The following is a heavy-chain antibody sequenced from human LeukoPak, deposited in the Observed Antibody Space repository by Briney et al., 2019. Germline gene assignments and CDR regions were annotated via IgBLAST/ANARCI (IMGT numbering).Heavy chain of an antibody. CDR1: GGSISSSSYY. CDR2: IYYSGSI. Sequence: SETLSLTCTVSGGSISSSSYYWGWIRQPPGKGLEWIGSIYYSGSIYYNPSLKSRVTISVDTSKNQFSLKLSSVTAADTAVYYCASLYDYVWGSYRYKFDYWGQGTLVTVSS. J-gene: IGHJ4*02. CDR3: ASLYDYVWGSYRYKFDY. D-gene: IGHD3-16*02. V-gene: IGHV4-39*01.